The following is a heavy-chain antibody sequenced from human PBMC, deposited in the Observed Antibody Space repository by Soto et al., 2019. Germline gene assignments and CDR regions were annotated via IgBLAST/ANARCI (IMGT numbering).Heavy chain of an antibody. V-gene: IGHV1-69*04. CDR2: IIPILGIA. J-gene: IGHJ4*02. CDR3: ARDDSSSYRAESDS. D-gene: IGHD6-6*01. Sequence: SVKVCCKASGGTFSSYTISWVRQAPGQGLEWMGRIIPILGIANYAQKFQGRVTITADKSTSTAYMELSSLRSEDTAVYYCARDDSSSYRAESDSWGRGTLVTVSS. CDR1: GGTFSSYT.